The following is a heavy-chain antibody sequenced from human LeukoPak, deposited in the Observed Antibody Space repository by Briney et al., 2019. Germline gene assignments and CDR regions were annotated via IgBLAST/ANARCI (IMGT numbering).Heavy chain of an antibody. CDR1: GFKFSYYW. J-gene: IGHJ4*03. Sequence: GSLRLSCAASGFKFSYYWMTWVRQAPGKGLEWIAEINHRGDTNYNPSVKSRVTISVDTSKNQFSLKVTSLTAADTAVYFCARGPTISETGYFDYWGQGTLVTVSS. CDR3: ARGPTISETGYFDY. D-gene: IGHD1-1*01. CDR2: INHRGDT. V-gene: IGHV4-34*01.